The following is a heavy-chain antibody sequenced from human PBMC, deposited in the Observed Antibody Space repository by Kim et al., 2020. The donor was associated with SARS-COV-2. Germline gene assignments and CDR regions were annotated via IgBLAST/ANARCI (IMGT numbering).Heavy chain of an antibody. CDR1: GYTLTELS. CDR3: ATGFSSSWYYGGYYFDY. D-gene: IGHD6-13*01. Sequence: ASVKVSCKVSGYTLTELSMHWVRQAPGKGLEWMGGFDPEDGETIYAQKFQGRVTMTEDTSTDTAYMELSSLRSEDTAVYYCATGFSSSWYYGGYYFDYWGQGTLVTVSS. V-gene: IGHV1-24*01. J-gene: IGHJ4*02. CDR2: FDPEDGET.